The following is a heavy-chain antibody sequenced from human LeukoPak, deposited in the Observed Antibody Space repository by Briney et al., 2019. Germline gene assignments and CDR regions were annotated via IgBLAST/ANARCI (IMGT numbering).Heavy chain of an antibody. Sequence: SETLSLTCTVSGDSISNYYWSWIRQPAGKGLEWIGRIYTSGSTNYNPSLKSRVTMSVDTSKNQFSLKLSSVTAADTAVYYCAGVSLVRGAPDYYFDYWGQGTLVTVSS. V-gene: IGHV4-4*07. CDR3: AGVSLVRGAPDYYFDY. J-gene: IGHJ4*02. CDR2: IYTSGST. CDR1: GDSISNYY. D-gene: IGHD3-10*01.